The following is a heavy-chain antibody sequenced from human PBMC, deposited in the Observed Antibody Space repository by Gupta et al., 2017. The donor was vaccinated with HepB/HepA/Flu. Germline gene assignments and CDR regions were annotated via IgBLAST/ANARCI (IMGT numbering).Heavy chain of an antibody. Sequence: EVQLLESGGGLVQPGGSLRLSCAASGFTFSSYAMSWVRPAPGKGLEGVSAISGSGGSTYYADSVKGRFTISRDNSKNTLYLQMNSLRAEDTAVYYCAKEVHGAGTREVDYWGQGTLVTVSS. CDR3: AKEVHGAGTREVDY. CDR1: GFTFSSYA. D-gene: IGHD1-1*01. V-gene: IGHV3-23*01. CDR2: ISGSGGST. J-gene: IGHJ4*02.